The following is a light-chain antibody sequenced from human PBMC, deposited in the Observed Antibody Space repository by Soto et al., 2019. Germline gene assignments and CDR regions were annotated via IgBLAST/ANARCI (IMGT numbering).Light chain of an antibody. CDR2: GAS. V-gene: IGKV3-15*01. J-gene: IGKJ1*01. CDR3: QHYNIWPPWT. CDR1: QSVSSN. Sequence: EIVMTQSPATLSVSPGERATLSCRASQSVSSNLAWYQQKPGQAPRLLIYGASTRATGIPARFRGSGSGTEFNLTISSLQSEDFAVYYCQHYNIWPPWTFGQGTKVEI.